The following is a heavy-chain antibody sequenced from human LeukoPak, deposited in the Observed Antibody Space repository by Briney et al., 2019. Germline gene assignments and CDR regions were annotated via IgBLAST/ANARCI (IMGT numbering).Heavy chain of an antibody. CDR3: ASLDGSGRNH. V-gene: IGHV4-59*01. CDR1: GGSISSYY. CDR2: IYYSGST. J-gene: IGHJ5*02. D-gene: IGHD3-10*01. Sequence: SETLSLTCAVSGGSISSYYWSWIRQPPGKGLEWIGYIYYSGSTNYNPSLKSRVTISVDTSKNQFSLKLSSVTAADTAVYYCASLDGSGRNHWSQGTLVTVSS.